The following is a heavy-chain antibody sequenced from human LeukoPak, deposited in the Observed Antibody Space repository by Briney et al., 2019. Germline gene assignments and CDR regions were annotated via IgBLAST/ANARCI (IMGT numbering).Heavy chain of an antibody. J-gene: IGHJ3*02. CDR1: GFTFDDYA. D-gene: IGHD2-15*01. CDR2: ISWNSGSI. CDR3: AKVLYCSGGSCYRGRHAFDI. V-gene: IGHV3-9*01. Sequence: GGSLRLSCAASGFTFDDYAMHWVRQAPGKGLEWVSGISWNSGSIGYADSVKGRFTISRDNAKNSLYLQMNSLRAEDTALYYCAKVLYCSGGSCYRGRHAFDIWGQGTMVTVSS.